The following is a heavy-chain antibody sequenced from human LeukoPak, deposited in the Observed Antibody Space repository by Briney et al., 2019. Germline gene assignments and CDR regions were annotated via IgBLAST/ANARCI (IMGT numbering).Heavy chain of an antibody. V-gene: IGHV3-23*01. CDR1: GFTFSSYD. Sequence: GGSLRLSCATSGFTFSSYDMSWVRQAPGKGLEWVSSITLSGGSTYYADSVKGRFTISRDNSKNTLYLQMNSLSAEDTAVYYCAKRGNPAVGHHYLDVWGKGTTASVSS. CDR2: ITLSGGST. D-gene: IGHD2-2*01. J-gene: IGHJ6*03. CDR3: AKRGNPAVGHHYLDV.